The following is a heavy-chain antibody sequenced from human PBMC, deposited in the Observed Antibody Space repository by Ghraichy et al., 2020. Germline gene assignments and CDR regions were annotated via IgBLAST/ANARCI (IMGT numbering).Heavy chain of an antibody. V-gene: IGHV6-1*01. D-gene: IGHD3-10*01. CDR3: ARDVGKLWFRELFINWCDP. Sequence: SETLSLTCAISGDSVSSNSAAWNWIRQSPSRGLEWLGRTYYRSKWYNDYAVSVKSRITINPDTSKNQFSLQLNSVTPEDTAVYYCARDVGKLWFRELFINWCDPWGQGTLVTVSS. CDR1: GDSVSSNSAA. J-gene: IGHJ5*02. CDR2: TYYRSKWYN.